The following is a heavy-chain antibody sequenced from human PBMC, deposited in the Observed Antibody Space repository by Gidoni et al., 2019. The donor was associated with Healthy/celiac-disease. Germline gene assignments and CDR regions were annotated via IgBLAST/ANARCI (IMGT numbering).Heavy chain of an antibody. D-gene: IGHD6-19*01. CDR1: GFSLSTSGMR. Sequence: QVTLKESGPALVKPTQTLTLTCTFSGFSLSTSGMRVSWIRQPPGKALEWLARIDLDDDKFYNTYLKTRLTIFKDTSKNQVVLIMTNMDPVDTATYYCVRIGRSSGWNNWFDPWGQGTLVTVSS. V-gene: IGHV2-70*04. J-gene: IGHJ5*02. CDR2: IDLDDDK. CDR3: VRIGRSSGWNNWFDP.